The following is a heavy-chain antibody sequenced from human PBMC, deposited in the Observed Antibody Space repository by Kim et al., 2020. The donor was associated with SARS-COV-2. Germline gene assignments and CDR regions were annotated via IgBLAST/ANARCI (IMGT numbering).Heavy chain of an antibody. CDR1: GFSFSTYG. CDR3: AKEVAVGTMFRGLAP. V-gene: IGHV3-30*18. D-gene: IGHD3-10*01. CDR2: IAKDGSNR. Sequence: GGSLRLSCAASGFSFSTYGMQWFRQAPGKGLEWVAVIAKDGSNRFYGDSVKGRFTISRDNSKNTLYLQVNSLRVEDTAVYYCAKEVAVGTMFRGLAPWGQGTLVTVSS. J-gene: IGHJ5*02.